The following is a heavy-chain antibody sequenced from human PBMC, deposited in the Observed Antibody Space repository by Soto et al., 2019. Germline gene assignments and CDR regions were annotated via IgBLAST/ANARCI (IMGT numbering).Heavy chain of an antibody. CDR2: VWYDGGNK. J-gene: IGHJ6*02. CDR1: GFTFSSYG. D-gene: IGHD5-12*01. V-gene: IGHV3-33*01. CDR3: VRAAGYSGNDYVYYYGMDV. Sequence: QVQLVESGGGVVQRGRSLRLSCAASGFTFSSYGMHWVRQAPGKGLEWVALVWYDGGNKYYADSVKGRFTISRDNSKNTLYLQMNSLRDEDTAAYYCVRAAGYSGNDYVYYYGMDVWGQGTTVTVSS.